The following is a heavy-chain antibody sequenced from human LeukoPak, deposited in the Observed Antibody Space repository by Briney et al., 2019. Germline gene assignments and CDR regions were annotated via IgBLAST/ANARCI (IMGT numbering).Heavy chain of an antibody. V-gene: IGHV5-51*01. CDR1: GYSFTSYW. CDR3: ARRGANRGYYYYYVDV. D-gene: IGHD1-26*01. CDR2: IYPGDSDT. Sequence: GESLKISCKGSGYSFTSYWIGWVRQMPGKGLEWMGIIYPGDSDTRYSPSFQGQVTISADKSLSTAYLQWSSLKASDTAMYYCARRGANRGYYYYYVDVWGKGTTVTVSS. J-gene: IGHJ6*03.